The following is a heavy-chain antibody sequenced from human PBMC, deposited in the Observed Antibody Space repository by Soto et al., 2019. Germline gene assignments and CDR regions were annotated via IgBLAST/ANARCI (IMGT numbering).Heavy chain of an antibody. J-gene: IGHJ6*02. CDR2: ISSSSSII. V-gene: IGHV3-48*01. CDR1: GFTFSSYS. D-gene: IGHD1-26*01. CDR3: GKGRSYYYYYGVDV. Sequence: PGGSLRLSCAASGFTFSSYSMNWVRQAPGKGLEWVSYISSSSSIIYYADSVKGRFTFSRDNSKSTLYLQMNSLRAEDTAVYYCGKGRSYYYYYGVDVWGQGTTVTVSS.